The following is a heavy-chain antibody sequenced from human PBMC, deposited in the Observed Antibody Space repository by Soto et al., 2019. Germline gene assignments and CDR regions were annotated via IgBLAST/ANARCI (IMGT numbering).Heavy chain of an antibody. CDR1: GGSMSSSNW. J-gene: IGHJ4*02. CDR3: ARSEATVLDY. CDR2: THHSGRT. Sequence: QVQLQESGPGLVKPSGTLSLTCTVSGGSMSSSNWWNWVRQPPGKGLEWIGETHHSGRTNYNPSLKRLVTIAVDKSTNRCSLKLSSVPAADTAVYYCARSEATVLDYWGQGTLVTVSS. V-gene: IGHV4-4*02. D-gene: IGHD4-17*01.